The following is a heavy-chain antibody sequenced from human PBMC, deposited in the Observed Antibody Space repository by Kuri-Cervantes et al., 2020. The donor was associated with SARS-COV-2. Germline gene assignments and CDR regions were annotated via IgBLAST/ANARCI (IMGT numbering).Heavy chain of an antibody. D-gene: IGHD4-23*01. CDR1: GFTFSSYA. CDR3: ASGVVTPGDAFDI. J-gene: IGHJ3*02. Sequence: GESLKISCAASGFTFSSYAMHWVRQAPGKGLEWVAVISYDGSNKYYADSVKGRFTISRDNAKNSLYLQMNSLGAEDTAVYYCASGVVTPGDAFDIWGQGTMVTVSS. CDR2: ISYDGSNK. V-gene: IGHV3-30-3*01.